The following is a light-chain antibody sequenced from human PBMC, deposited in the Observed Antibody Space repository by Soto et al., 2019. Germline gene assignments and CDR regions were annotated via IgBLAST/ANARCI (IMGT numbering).Light chain of an antibody. V-gene: IGKV3-15*01. J-gene: IGKJ1*01. Sequence: EIVMTQSPATLSVSPGERSTLSCRASQSVSSDLAWYHQKPGQAPRLLIYGASTRATGIPARFSGSGSGTEFTLTINSLQSEDFAVYYCQQYYNWPRTFGQGTKVDIK. CDR3: QQYYNWPRT. CDR2: GAS. CDR1: QSVSSD.